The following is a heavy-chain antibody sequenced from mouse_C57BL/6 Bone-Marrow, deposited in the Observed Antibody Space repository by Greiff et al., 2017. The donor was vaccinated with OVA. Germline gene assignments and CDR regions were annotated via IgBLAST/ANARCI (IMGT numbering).Heavy chain of an antibody. J-gene: IGHJ2*01. Sequence: VKLQESGAELARPGASVKLSCKASGYTFTSYGISWVKQRTGQGLEWIGEIYPRSGNTYYNEKFKGKATLTADKSSSTAYMELRSLTSEDSAVYFCARKRVFYGSSYNYFDYWGQGTTLTVSS. CDR3: ARKRVFYGSSYNYFDY. CDR2: IYPRSGNT. D-gene: IGHD1-1*01. V-gene: IGHV1-81*01. CDR1: GYTFTSYG.